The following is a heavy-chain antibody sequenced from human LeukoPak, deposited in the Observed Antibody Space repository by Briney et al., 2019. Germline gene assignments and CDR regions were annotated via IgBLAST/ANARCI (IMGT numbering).Heavy chain of an antibody. D-gene: IGHD5-12*01. CDR2: IYTSGST. Sequence: SXTLSLTCTVSGGSISSYYWSWIRQPAGKGLEWIGRIYTSGSTNYNPSLKSRVTMSVDTSKNQFSLKLSSVTAADTAVYYCARVGRGGYSGYDYYFDYWGQGTLVTVSS. J-gene: IGHJ4*02. V-gene: IGHV4-4*07. CDR1: GGSISSYY. CDR3: ARVGRGGYSGYDYYFDY.